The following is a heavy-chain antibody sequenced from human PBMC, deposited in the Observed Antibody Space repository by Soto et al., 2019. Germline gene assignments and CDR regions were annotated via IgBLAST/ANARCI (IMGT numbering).Heavy chain of an antibody. V-gene: IGHV3-53*02. CDR1: GFTVSSNY. CDR3: ARGQYQLTRGDYYYGMDV. J-gene: IGHJ6*02. D-gene: IGHD2-2*01. Sequence: EVQLVETGGGLIQPGGSLRLSCAASGFTVSSNYMSWVRQAPGKGLEWVSVIYSGGSTYYADSVKGRFTISRDNSKNTLYLQMTSLRAEDTAVYYCARGQYQLTRGDYYYGMDVWGQGTTVTVSS. CDR2: IYSGGST.